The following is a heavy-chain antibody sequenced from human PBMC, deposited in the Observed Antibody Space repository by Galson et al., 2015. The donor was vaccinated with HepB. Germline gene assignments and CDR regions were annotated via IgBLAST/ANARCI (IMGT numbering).Heavy chain of an antibody. Sequence: SLRLSCAASGFSLSSYGMHWVRQAPGKGLEWVSFISYDGSEKYYADSVKGRFTISRDNSKNTLYLQMNSLRAEDTAVYYCAKCLTATVETCFVADYWGQGTLVTVSS. D-gene: IGHD4-23*01. CDR3: AKCLTATVETCFVADY. V-gene: IGHV3-30*18. CDR2: ISYDGSEK. J-gene: IGHJ4*02. CDR1: GFSLSSYG.